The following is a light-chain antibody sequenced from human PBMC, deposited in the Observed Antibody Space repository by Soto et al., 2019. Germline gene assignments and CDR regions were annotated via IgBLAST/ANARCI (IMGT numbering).Light chain of an antibody. V-gene: IGKV1-9*01. CDR2: EES. J-gene: IGKJ4*01. CDR1: QSIASY. CDR3: QQVKTYPRT. Sequence: DIHMTQSPSSLSASVGDRVIITCRASQSIASYLSWYQQKPGKAPKLLIYEESTLHSGVPSRFSGRKSGTQFTLTIDSLQPEDFATYYCQQVKTYPRTFGGGTKVDIK.